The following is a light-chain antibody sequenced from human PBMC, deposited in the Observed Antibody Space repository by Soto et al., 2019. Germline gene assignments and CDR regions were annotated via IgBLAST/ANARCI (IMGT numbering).Light chain of an antibody. V-gene: IGLV2-11*01. CDR2: DVS. J-gene: IGLJ1*01. CDR1: SSDVGGYNF. CDR3: CSYAGSHTFV. Sequence: QSALTQPRSVSWSPGQSVTISCTGTSSDVGGYNFVSWYQQYPGKAPKFMIYDVSKRPSGVPDRFSGSKSGNTASLTISGLLAEDEADYYCCSYAGSHTFVFGTGTKVTVL.